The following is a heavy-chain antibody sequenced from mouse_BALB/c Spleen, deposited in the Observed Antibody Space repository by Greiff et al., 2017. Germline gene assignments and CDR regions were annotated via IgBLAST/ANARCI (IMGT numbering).Heavy chain of an antibody. CDR3: ARDGIYYDYGRFAY. J-gene: IGHJ3*01. CDR1: GFTFSDYY. CDR2: ISDGGSYT. D-gene: IGHD2-4*01. V-gene: IGHV5-4*02. Sequence: EVQLVESGGGLVKPGGSLKLSCAASGFTFSDYYMYWVRQTPEKRLEWVATISDGGSYTYYPDSMKGRFTISRDNAKNNLYLQMSSLKSEDTAMYYCARDGIYYDYGRFAYWGQGTLVTVSA.